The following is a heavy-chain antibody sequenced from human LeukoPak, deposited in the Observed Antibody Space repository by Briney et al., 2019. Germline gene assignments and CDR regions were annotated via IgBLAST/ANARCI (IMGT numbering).Heavy chain of an antibody. D-gene: IGHD5-18*01. CDR1: GGSISSSSYY. CDR3: ARDPGQLWLRVGEYFDY. CDR2: IYHSGST. Sequence: SETLSLTCTVSGGSISSSSYYWGWIRQPPGKGLEWIGSIYHSGSTYYNPSLKSRVTISVDTSKNQFSLKLSSVTAADTAVYYCARDPGQLWLRVGEYFDYWGQGTLVTVAS. J-gene: IGHJ4*02. V-gene: IGHV4-39*07.